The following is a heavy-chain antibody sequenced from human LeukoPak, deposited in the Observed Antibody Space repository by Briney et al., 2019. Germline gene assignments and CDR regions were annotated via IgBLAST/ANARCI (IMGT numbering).Heavy chain of an antibody. CDR3: ARESRDPRFAATPTDY. V-gene: IGHV3-7*01. J-gene: IGHJ4*02. CDR1: RFTFSSYW. CDR2: IKQDGSEK. D-gene: IGHD2-15*01. Sequence: GGSLRLSCAASRFTFSSYWMSWVRQAPGKGLEWVANIKQDGSEKYYVDSVKGRFTISRDNAKNSLYLQMNSLRAEDTAVYYCARESRDPRFAATPTDYWGQGTLVTVSS.